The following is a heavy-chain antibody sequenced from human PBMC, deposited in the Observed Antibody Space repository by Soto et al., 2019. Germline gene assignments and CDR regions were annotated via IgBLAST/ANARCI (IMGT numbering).Heavy chain of an antibody. CDR3: AKDLVRGWYHYYYGMDV. Sequence: QVQLVESGGGVVQPGRSLRLSCAASGFTFSSYGMHWVRQAPGKGLEWVAVISYDGSNKYYADSVKGRFTISRDNSKNTLYLQMNSLRAEDTAVYYCAKDLVRGWYHYYYGMDVWGQGTTVTVSS. J-gene: IGHJ6*02. V-gene: IGHV3-30*18. CDR2: ISYDGSNK. D-gene: IGHD3-10*02. CDR1: GFTFSSYG.